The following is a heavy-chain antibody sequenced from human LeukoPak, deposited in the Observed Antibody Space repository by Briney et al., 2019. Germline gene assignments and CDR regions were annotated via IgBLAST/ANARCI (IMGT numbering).Heavy chain of an antibody. V-gene: IGHV1-18*01. CDR3: AVTMVRGVMSD. J-gene: IGHJ1*01. Sequence: ASVKVSFKASGYTFTSYGISWVRQAPGQGLEWMGWISAYNGNTNYAQKLQGRVTMTTDTSTSTAYMELRSLRSDDTAVYYCAVTMVRGVMSDWGQGTLVTVSS. D-gene: IGHD3-10*01. CDR2: ISAYNGNT. CDR1: GYTFTSYG.